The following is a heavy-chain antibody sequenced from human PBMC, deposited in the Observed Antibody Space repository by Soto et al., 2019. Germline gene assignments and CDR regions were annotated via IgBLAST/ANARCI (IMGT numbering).Heavy chain of an antibody. CDR3: ARGPSADKIDF. V-gene: IGHV4-30-4*01. CDR1: GGSISSGGYF. CDR2: IYNSGST. Sequence: PSEMLSLTCTVSGGSISSGGYFWSWIRQPPGEGLEWIGHIYNSGSTYSNPSLRGRVTISVDTSKSQFSLKLSSVTAADTAVYYCARGPSADKIDFWGQGTLVTV. J-gene: IGHJ4*02. D-gene: IGHD3-3*01.